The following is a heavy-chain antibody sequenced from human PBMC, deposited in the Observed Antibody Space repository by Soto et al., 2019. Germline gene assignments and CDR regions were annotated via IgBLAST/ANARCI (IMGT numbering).Heavy chain of an antibody. CDR2: IYPGDSDT. CDR3: ARPLEAGKYSYAVDV. CDR1: GYSFTSYW. J-gene: IGHJ6*02. Sequence: PGESLKISCKGSGYSFTSYWIGWVRQMPGKGLEWMGIIYPGDSDTRYSPSFQGQVTISADKSISTAYLQWSSLKASDTAMYYCARPLEAGKYSYAVDVWCPGPMVTLSS. D-gene: IGHD6-19*01. V-gene: IGHV5-51*01.